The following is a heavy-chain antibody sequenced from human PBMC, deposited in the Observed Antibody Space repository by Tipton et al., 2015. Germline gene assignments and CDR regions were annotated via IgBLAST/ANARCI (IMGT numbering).Heavy chain of an antibody. V-gene: IGHV1-2*02. CDR2: VNLNSGGT. CDR1: GYTFTGYY. Sequence: QVQLVQSGAEVQKPGASVKVSCRASGYTFTGYYMYWVRQAPGQGLEWMGWVNLNSGGTNYAQKFQGRVTMTRDTAISTACMEVSRLTSDDTAVYYCARGGISSSREDYRRPGDFWGQGTRVTVSS. D-gene: IGHD1-26*01. J-gene: IGHJ4*02. CDR3: ARGGISSSREDYRRPGDF.